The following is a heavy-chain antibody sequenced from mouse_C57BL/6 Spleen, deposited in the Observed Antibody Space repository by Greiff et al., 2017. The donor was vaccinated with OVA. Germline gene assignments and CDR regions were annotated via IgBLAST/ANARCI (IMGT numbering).Heavy chain of an antibody. J-gene: IGHJ3*01. CDR2: ILPGSGRT. Sequence: QVQLKQSGAELMTPGASVKLSCKATGYTFTGYWIEWVTQRPGHGLEWIGEILPGSGRTNYNEKFKGKATFTADTSSNTAYMQLSSLTTEDAAIYDCARSPGTWGCAYWGQGTLVTVSA. CDR3: ARSPGTWGCAY. CDR1: GYTFTGYW. D-gene: IGHD4-1*01. V-gene: IGHV1-9*01.